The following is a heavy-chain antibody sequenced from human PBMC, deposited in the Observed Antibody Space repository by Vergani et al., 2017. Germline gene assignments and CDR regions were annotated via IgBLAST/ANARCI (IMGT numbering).Heavy chain of an antibody. D-gene: IGHD2-2*01. J-gene: IGHJ6*02. CDR2: ISSSSSTI. Sequence: EVQLVESGGGLVQPGGSLRLSCAASGFTFSSYSMNWVRQAPGKGLEWVSYISSSSSTIYYADSVKGRFTISRDNAKNSLYLQMNSLRDEDTAVYYCARTPLGYCSSTSCFPYYYYGMDVWGQGP. V-gene: IGHV3-48*02. CDR3: ARTPLGYCSSTSCFPYYYYGMDV. CDR1: GFTFSSYS.